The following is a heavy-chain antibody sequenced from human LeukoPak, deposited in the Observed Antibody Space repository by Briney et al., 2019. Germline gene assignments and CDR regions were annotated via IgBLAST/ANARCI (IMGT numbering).Heavy chain of an antibody. CDR3: AKVGTYYYDSSGYGSLDY. V-gene: IGHV3-23*01. CDR1: GFTFDDYD. J-gene: IGHJ4*02. CDR2: ISGSGDST. D-gene: IGHD3-22*01. Sequence: PGGSLRLSCAASGFTFDDYDMRWVRQAPGKGLEWVLAISGSGDSTYYADSVKGRFTISRDNSKNTLYLQMNSLRADDTAVYYCAKVGTYYYDSSGYGSLDYWGQGTLVTVPS.